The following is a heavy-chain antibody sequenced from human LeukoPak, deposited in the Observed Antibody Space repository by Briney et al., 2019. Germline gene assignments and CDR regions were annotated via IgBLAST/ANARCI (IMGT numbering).Heavy chain of an antibody. CDR1: GGSISSSTYY. V-gene: IGHV4-39*01. CDR3: ARRVIMSSSWFDP. D-gene: IGHD3-10*01. CDR2: IYYSGST. J-gene: IGHJ5*02. Sequence: KPSETLSLTCTVSGGSISSSTYYWGWIRQPPGKGLEWIGSIYYSGSTYYNPSLKSRVTISVDTSKNQFSLMLSSVTAADTAVYHCARRVIMSSSWFDPWGQGTLVTVSS.